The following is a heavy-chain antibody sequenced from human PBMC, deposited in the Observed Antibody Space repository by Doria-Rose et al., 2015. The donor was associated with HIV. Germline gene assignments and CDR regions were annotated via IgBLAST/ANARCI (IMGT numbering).Heavy chain of an antibody. J-gene: IGHJ4*02. D-gene: IGHD6-13*01. V-gene: IGHV2-26*01. CDR3: ARIKSSRWYHKYYFDF. Sequence: GPVLVKPTETLTLTCTVSGVSLSSPGMGVSWIRQPPGKALEWLANIFSDEERSYKTTLQSRLTISRGTSKSQVVLTMTDMDPVDTATYYCARIKSSRWYHKYYFDFWGQGTLVIVSA. CDR2: IFSDEER. CDR1: GVSLSSPGMG.